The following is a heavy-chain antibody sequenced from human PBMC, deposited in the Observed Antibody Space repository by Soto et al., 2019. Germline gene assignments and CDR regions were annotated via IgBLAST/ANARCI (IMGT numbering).Heavy chain of an antibody. J-gene: IGHJ6*02. CDR1: GFIFSYFS. D-gene: IGHD6-6*01. Sequence: PGGSLRLSCAVSGFIFSYFSMNWVRQAPGKGLEWVASIGSSGGYIFYADSVKGRFTISRDNAKKSLDLQINSLRAEDTAVYYXAREKKLQSLGGRFGMDVWAQGTTVTAP. CDR2: IGSSGGYI. V-gene: IGHV3-21*01. CDR3: AREKKLQSLGGRFGMDV.